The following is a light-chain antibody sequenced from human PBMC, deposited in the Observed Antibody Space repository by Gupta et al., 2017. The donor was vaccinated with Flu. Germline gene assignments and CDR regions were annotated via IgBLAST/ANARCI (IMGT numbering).Light chain of an antibody. V-gene: IGKV3-11*01. Sequence: EIVLTQSPATLSLSPGERATLSCRASQSVGTYLAWYQQKPGQTPRLLIYDASNRDTGIPARFSGSGYGTDFTLTISSREPEDFAVYYCQKRSNWAPPTLGEGTTMEI. CDR1: QSVGTY. CDR2: DAS. CDR3: QKRSNWAPPT. J-gene: IGKJ2*01.